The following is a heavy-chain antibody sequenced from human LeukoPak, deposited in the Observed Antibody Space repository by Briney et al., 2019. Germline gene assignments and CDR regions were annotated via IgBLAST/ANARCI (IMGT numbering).Heavy chain of an antibody. CDR1: GGSFSGYY. CDR3: ARKHIVVANAFDI. CDR2: INHSGST. V-gene: IGHV4-34*01. D-gene: IGHD2-21*01. J-gene: IGHJ3*02. Sequence: SETLSLTCAVYGGSFSGYYWSWIRQPPGKGLEWIGEINHSGSTNYNPSLKSRVTISVDTSKNQFSLKLSSVTAADTAVYYCARKHIVVANAFDIWGQGTMVTVSS.